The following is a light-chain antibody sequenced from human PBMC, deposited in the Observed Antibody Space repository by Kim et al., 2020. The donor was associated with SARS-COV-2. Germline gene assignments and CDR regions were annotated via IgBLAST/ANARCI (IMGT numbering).Light chain of an antibody. Sequence: PGETGTLSCRASQSLSRGYLAWYQQKPGQAPRLLIYGASIRATGIPDRFTGSASGTDFTLTISRLEPEDFAVYYCQKYGSSATFGPGTKVDI. CDR1: QSLSRGY. CDR3: QKYGSSAT. V-gene: IGKV3-20*01. CDR2: GAS. J-gene: IGKJ3*01.